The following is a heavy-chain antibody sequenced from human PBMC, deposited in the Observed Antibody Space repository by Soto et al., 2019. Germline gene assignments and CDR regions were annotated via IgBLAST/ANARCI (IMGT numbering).Heavy chain of an antibody. D-gene: IGHD5-18*01. CDR2: ISGSSNTI. J-gene: IGHJ6*03. V-gene: IGHV3-48*01. CDR3: ARGNGYPYYSMDV. CDR1: GFTFSNYN. Sequence: PGGSRRLSSTASGFTFSNYNMNWVRQVPGKGLERVSFISGSSNTIYYADSVKGRFTISRDNARNSLYLQMNSLRADDTAVFYCARGNGYPYYSMDVWGTGTTVTVSS.